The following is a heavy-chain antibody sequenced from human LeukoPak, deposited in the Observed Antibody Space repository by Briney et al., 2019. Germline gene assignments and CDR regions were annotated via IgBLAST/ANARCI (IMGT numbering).Heavy chain of an antibody. CDR2: MNPNSGNT. CDR3: ARGLSMILTLPLGY. D-gene: IGHD5/OR15-5a*01. CDR1: GYTFTSYD. J-gene: IGHJ4*02. Sequence: ALVKVSCKASGYTFTSYDINWVRQATGQGLEWMGWMNPNSGNTGYAQKFQGRVTMTRNTSISTAYMELSSLRSEDTAVYYCARGLSMILTLPLGYWGQGTLVTVSS. V-gene: IGHV1-8*01.